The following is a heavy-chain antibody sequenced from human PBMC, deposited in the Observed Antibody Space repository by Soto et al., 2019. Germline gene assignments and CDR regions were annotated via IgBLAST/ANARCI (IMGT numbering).Heavy chain of an antibody. J-gene: IGHJ4*02. Sequence: QVQLVQSGAEVKKPGSSVKVSCKASGGTFSSYAISWVRQAPGQGLEWMGGIIPIFGTANYAQKFQGRVTITADESTSTAYMELSILRSEDTAVYYCARSEGYCISTSCYGRFDYCGQGTLVTVSS. D-gene: IGHD2-2*01. V-gene: IGHV1-69*01. CDR1: GGTFSSYA. CDR2: IIPIFGTA. CDR3: ARSEGYCISTSCYGRFDY.